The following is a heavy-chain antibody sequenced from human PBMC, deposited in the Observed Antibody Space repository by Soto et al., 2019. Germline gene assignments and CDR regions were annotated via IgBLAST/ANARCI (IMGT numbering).Heavy chain of an antibody. D-gene: IGHD2-2*01. CDR1: GGSVSSGSDY. CDR3: ARGRYQLLPVDY. CDR2: IYYSGST. J-gene: IGHJ4*02. V-gene: IGHV4-61*01. Sequence: PSETLSLTCTVSGGSVSSGSDYWSWIRQPPGKALEWIGYIYYSGSTNYNPSLKSRVTISVDTSKNQFSLKLSSVTAADTAVYSCARGRYQLLPVDYWGQGTLVTVSS.